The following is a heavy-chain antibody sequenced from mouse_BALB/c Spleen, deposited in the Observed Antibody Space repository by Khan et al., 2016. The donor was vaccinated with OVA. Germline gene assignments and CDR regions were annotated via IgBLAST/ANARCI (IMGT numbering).Heavy chain of an antibody. Sequence: VKLMESGVELVRPGSSVKISCKASGYTFTNYWLGWVKQRPGHGLEWIGDIYPGIFYINYNEKFKGKATLTADTSSSTAYLQLTSLTSEDSAVYFCTKWATWFFDVWGAGTTVTVSS. D-gene: IGHD3-1*01. V-gene: IGHV1-63*02. CDR2: IYPGIFYI. CDR1: GYTFTNYW. CDR3: TKWATWFFDV. J-gene: IGHJ1*01.